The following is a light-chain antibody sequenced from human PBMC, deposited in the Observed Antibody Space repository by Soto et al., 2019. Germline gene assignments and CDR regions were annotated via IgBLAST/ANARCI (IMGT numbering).Light chain of an antibody. Sequence: EIVLTQSPATLSLSPGDRATLSCRASQSISRYLAWYQQKPGQAPRLLIYDASNRATGIPARFSGSGSGTDFTLTISSLEPEDFAVYYCQQRSNRPPLTFGGGTKVEIK. CDR2: DAS. CDR1: QSISRY. CDR3: QQRSNRPPLT. V-gene: IGKV3-11*01. J-gene: IGKJ4*01.